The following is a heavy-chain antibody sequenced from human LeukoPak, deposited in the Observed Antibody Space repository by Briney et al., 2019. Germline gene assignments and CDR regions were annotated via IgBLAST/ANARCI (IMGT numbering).Heavy chain of an antibody. D-gene: IGHD3-9*01. V-gene: IGHV4-34*01. CDR2: INHSGST. CDR3: ARGPRYFDWFRPYYSMDV. CDR1: GGSFSGYY. Sequence: SETLSLTCAVYGGSFSGYYWSWIRQPPGKGLEWIGEINHSGSTNYNPSLKSRVTISVDTSKNQFSLKLSSVTAADTAVYYCARGPRYFDWFRPYYSMDVWGQGTTVTVSS. J-gene: IGHJ6*02.